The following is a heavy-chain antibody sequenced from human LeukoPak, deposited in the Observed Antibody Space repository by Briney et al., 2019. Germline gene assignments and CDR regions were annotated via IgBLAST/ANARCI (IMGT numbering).Heavy chain of an antibody. CDR3: ARDKEIDDSSGYFYRYYFDY. CDR1: GGSFSGYY. V-gene: IGHV4-34*01. Sequence: SETLSLTCAVYGGSFSGYYWSWIRQPPGKGLEWIGSIYHSGCTYYNPSLKSRVTISVDTSKNQFSLKLSSVTAADTAVYYCARDKEIDDSSGYFYRYYFDYWGQGTLVTVSS. J-gene: IGHJ4*02. CDR2: IYHSGCT. D-gene: IGHD3-22*01.